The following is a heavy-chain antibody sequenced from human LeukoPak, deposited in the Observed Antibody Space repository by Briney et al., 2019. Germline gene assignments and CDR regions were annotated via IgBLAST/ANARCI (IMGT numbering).Heavy chain of an antibody. CDR3: ARAPPDWLP. V-gene: IGHV3-48*01. D-gene: IGHD3/OR15-3a*01. Sequence: GGSLRLSCAASGFTFNRYSMNWVRQAPGKGLEWISYISSSSPTIYYANSVKGRFTISRDNAENSVYLQMSGLRAEDTGVYYCARAPPDWLPWGQGTLVTVSS. CDR1: GFTFNRYS. CDR2: ISSSSPTI. J-gene: IGHJ4*02.